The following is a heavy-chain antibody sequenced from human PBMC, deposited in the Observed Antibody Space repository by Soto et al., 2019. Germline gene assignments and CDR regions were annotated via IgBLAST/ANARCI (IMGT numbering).Heavy chain of an antibody. Sequence: GGSLRLSCAASGFTFSSYAMSWVRQAPGKGLEWVSAISGSGGSTYYADSVKGRFTISRDNSKNTLYLQMNSLRAEDTAVYYCAKGSQAGRKGWMGLCWFDPWGQGTLVTVSS. D-gene: IGHD2-2*03. CDR2: ISGSGGST. J-gene: IGHJ5*02. V-gene: IGHV3-23*01. CDR3: AKGSQAGRKGWMGLCWFDP. CDR1: GFTFSSYA.